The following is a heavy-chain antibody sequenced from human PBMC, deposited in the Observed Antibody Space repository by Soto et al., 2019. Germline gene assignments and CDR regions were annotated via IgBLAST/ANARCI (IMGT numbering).Heavy chain of an antibody. J-gene: IGHJ6*02. Sequence: EVQLVESGGGLVQPGGSLRLSCAASGFTVSSNFMSWVRQAPGKGLEWVSVIYSGGSTDYADSVKGRFTISRDNAKNTLHLQMNSLGAEDTAVYYCARGKHKYDMDVWGQGTTVTVSS. CDR3: ARGKHKYDMDV. V-gene: IGHV3-66*01. CDR1: GFTVSSNF. CDR2: IYSGGST.